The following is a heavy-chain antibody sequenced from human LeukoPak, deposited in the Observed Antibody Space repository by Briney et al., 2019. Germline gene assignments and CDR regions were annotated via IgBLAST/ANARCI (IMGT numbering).Heavy chain of an antibody. J-gene: IGHJ3*02. CDR2: ISWNSGSI. D-gene: IGHD5/OR15-5a*01. CDR3: AKDGVLGAFDI. V-gene: IGHV3-9*03. Sequence: GGSLRLSCAASGFTFSSYEMNWVRQAPGKGLEWVSGISWNSGSIGYADSVKGRFTISRDNAKNSLYLQMNSLRAEDMALYYCAKDGVLGAFDIWGQGTMVTVSS. CDR1: GFTFSSYE.